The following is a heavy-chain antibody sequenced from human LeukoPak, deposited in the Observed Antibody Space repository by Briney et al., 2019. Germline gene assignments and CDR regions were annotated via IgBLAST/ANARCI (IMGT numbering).Heavy chain of an antibody. CDR1: GFTFSSYW. V-gene: IGHV3-7*01. CDR3: ARDGRTTVTKGTPTAHYY. Sequence: GGPLRLSCAPSGFTFSSYWMSWVRQAPGKGLEWVANIKQDGSEKYYVDSVKGRFTISRDNAKNSLYLQMNSLRAEDTAVYYCARDGRTTVTKGTPTAHYYWGQGTLVTVSS. J-gene: IGHJ4*02. D-gene: IGHD4-17*01. CDR2: IKQDGSEK.